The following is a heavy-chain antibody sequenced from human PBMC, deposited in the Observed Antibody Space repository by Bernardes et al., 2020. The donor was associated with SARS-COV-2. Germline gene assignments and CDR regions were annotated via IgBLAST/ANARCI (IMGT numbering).Heavy chain of an antibody. D-gene: IGHD6-25*01. CDR1: GFTFGDYA. CDR3: TPKQRAYHHYSMDV. J-gene: IGHJ6*02. CDR2: IRGKGLGGTT. Sequence: GGSLRLSCTASGFTFGDYAMTWFRQPPGKGLEWIGFIRGKGLGGTTEYAASVKGRFTISRDESRSAAYLYMNNLKTEDSAVYYCTPKQRAYHHYSMDVWGQGTTVTVSS. V-gene: IGHV3-49*03.